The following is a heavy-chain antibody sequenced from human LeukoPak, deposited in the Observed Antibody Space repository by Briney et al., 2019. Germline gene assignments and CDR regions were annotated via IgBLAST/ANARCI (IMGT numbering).Heavy chain of an antibody. CDR2: ILHSGST. V-gene: IGHV4-39*07. CDR3: ARFKRGIATHYGMDV. D-gene: IGHD6-13*01. Sequence: SETLSLTCTVSGGSVSSTTYFWSWIRQPPGKGLEWIGEILHSGSTNYNPSLKSRVTISVDTSKNQFSLKLSSVTAADTAVYYCARFKRGIATHYGMDVWGQGTTVTVSS. CDR1: GGSVSSTTYF. J-gene: IGHJ6*02.